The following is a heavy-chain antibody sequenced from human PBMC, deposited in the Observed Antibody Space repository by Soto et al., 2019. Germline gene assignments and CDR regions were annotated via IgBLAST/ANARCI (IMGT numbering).Heavy chain of an antibody. CDR2: IYYSGST. CDR1: GGSISSGDYY. V-gene: IGHV4-30-4*01. CDR3: ARDITHYYGSGRGWFDP. Sequence: LSLTCTVSGGSISSGDYYWSWIRQPPGKGLEWIGYIYYSGSTYYNPSLKSRVTISVDTSKNQFSLKLSSVTAADTAVYYCARDITHYYGSGRGWFDPWGQGTLVTVSS. J-gene: IGHJ5*02. D-gene: IGHD3-10*01.